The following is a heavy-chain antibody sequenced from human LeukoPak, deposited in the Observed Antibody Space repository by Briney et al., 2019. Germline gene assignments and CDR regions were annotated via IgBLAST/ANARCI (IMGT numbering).Heavy chain of an antibody. CDR1: GFTFSSYA. D-gene: IGHD6-13*01. V-gene: IGHV3-30-3*01. CDR3: ARDSAGSSSWSKVAVFRGIDY. Sequence: GGSLRLSCAASGFTFSSYAMHWVRQAPGKGLEWVAVISYDGSNKYYADSVKGRFTISRDNSKNTLYLQMNSLRAEDTAVYYCARDSAGSSSWSKVAVFRGIDYWGQGTLVTVSS. CDR2: ISYDGSNK. J-gene: IGHJ4*02.